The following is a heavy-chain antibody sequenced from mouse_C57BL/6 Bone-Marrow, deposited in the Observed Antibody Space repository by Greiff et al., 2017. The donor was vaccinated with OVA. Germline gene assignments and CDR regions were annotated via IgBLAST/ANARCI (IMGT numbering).Heavy chain of an antibody. Sequence: EVQLQQSGPELVKPGASVKIPCKASGYTFTDYNMDWVKQSHGKSLEWIGDINPNNGGTIYNQKFKGKATLTVDKSSSTAYMELRSLTSEDTAVYYCARSNYGSSQYFDVWGTGTTVTVSS. V-gene: IGHV1-18*01. CDR1: GYTFTDYN. CDR3: ARSNYGSSQYFDV. J-gene: IGHJ1*03. D-gene: IGHD1-1*01. CDR2: INPNNGGT.